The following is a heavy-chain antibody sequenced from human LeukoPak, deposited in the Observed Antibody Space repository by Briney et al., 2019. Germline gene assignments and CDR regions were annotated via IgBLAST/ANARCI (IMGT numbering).Heavy chain of an antibody. V-gene: IGHV1-2*02. CDR3: ARVGYCSGDRCYLHFDY. CDR2: INPKTGDT. J-gene: IGHJ4*02. CDR1: GYIFTDYY. Sequence: ASVKVSCTASGYIFTDYYIHWMRLAPGQGLEWMGWINPKTGDTNYAQKFQGRVTMTRDTSISTVYMELNRLTSDDTALYYCARVGYCSGDRCYLHFDYWGQGTLVTVSS. D-gene: IGHD2-15*01.